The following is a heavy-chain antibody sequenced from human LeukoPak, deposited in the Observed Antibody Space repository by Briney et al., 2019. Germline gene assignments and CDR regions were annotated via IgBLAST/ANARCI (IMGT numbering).Heavy chain of an antibody. D-gene: IGHD2-2*01. CDR1: GFTFSSYG. V-gene: IGHV3-30*18. CDR2: ISYDGSNK. Sequence: PGRSLRLSCAASGFTFSSYGMHWVRQAPGKGLEWVAVISYDGSNKYYADSVKSRFTISRDNSKNTLYLQMNSLRAEDTAVYYCAKSNREDIVVVPAALRDYYFDYWGQGTLVTVSP. CDR3: AKSNREDIVVVPAALRDYYFDY. J-gene: IGHJ4*02.